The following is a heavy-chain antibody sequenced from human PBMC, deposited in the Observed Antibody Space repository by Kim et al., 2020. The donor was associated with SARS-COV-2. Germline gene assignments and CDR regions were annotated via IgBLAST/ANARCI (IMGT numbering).Heavy chain of an antibody. Sequence: SQTLSLTCAISGDSVSSNSAAWNWIRQSPSRGLEWLGRTYYRSKWYNDYAVSVKSRITINPDTSKNQFSLQLNSVTPEDTAVYYCARDLVGEMAPPVTPGYFDYWGQGTLVTVSS. D-gene: IGHD3-10*01. V-gene: IGHV6-1*01. J-gene: IGHJ4*02. CDR3: ARDLVGEMAPPVTPGYFDY. CDR1: GDSVSSNSAA. CDR2: TYYRSKWYN.